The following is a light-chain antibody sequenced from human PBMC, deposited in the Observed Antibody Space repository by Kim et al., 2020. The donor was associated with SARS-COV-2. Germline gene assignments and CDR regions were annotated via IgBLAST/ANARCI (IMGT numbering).Light chain of an antibody. CDR3: SSYATSRSYV. Sequence: GQSITISCTGTSRDVGTYNYVSWYQQYPGKAPKLMIYDVNKRPSGVSNRFSGSKSGNTASLTISGLQAEDEADYYCSSYATSRSYVFGTGTKVTVL. CDR2: DVN. V-gene: IGLV2-14*03. J-gene: IGLJ1*01. CDR1: SRDVGTYNY.